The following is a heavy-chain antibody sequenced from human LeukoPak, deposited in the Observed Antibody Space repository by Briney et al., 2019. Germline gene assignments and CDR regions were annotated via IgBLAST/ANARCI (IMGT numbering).Heavy chain of an antibody. CDR3: AKGRGDYYDSSGYQAHFDY. Sequence: GGSLRLSCAASGFTFGSYAMSWVRQAPGKGLEWVSAISGSGGSTYYADSVKGRFTISRDNSKNTLYLQMNSLRAEDTAVYYCAKGRGDYYDSSGYQAHFDYWGQGTLVTVSS. CDR2: ISGSGGST. CDR1: GFTFGSYA. V-gene: IGHV3-23*01. D-gene: IGHD3-22*01. J-gene: IGHJ4*02.